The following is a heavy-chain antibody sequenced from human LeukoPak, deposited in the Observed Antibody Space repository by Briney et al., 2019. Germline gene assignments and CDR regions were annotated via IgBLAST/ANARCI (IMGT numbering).Heavy chain of an antibody. CDR3: ARDVGRYSQSLGYFDY. J-gene: IGHJ4*02. CDR2: IYHSGST. Sequence: PSGTLSLTCAVSGGSISSSNWWSWVRQPPGKGLEWIGEIYHSGSTNYNPSLKSRVTISVDKSKNQFSLKLSSVTAADTAVYYCARDVGRYSQSLGYFDYWGQGTLVTVSS. D-gene: IGHD1-1*01. V-gene: IGHV4-4*02. CDR1: GGSISSSNW.